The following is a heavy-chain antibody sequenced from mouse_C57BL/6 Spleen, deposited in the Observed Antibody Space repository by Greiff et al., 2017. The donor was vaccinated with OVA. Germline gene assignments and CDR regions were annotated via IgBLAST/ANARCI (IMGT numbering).Heavy chain of an antibody. D-gene: IGHD5-1*01. V-gene: IGHV5-6*01. CDR2: ISSGGSYT. J-gene: IGHJ1*03. CDR1: GFTFSSYG. CDR3: TRHDRSTGGYFDV. Sequence: EVQVVESGGDLVKPGGSLKLSCAASGFTFSSYGMSWVRQTPDKRLEWVATISSGGSYTYYPDSVKGRFTISRNNAKNTLYLQMSRLKAEDTAVYYCTRHDRSTGGYFDVWGTGTTVTVAS.